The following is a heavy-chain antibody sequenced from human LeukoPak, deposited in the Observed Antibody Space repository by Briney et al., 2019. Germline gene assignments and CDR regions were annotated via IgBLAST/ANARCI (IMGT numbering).Heavy chain of an antibody. Sequence: ASVKVSCKASGYTFTGYYMHWVRQAPGQGLEWMGWMNPNSGNTGYAQKFQGRVTMTRNTSISTAYMELSSLRSEDTAVYYCAGQPYCSSTSCRATYGMDVWGQGTTVTVSS. D-gene: IGHD2-2*01. CDR1: GYTFTGYY. V-gene: IGHV1-8*02. CDR3: AGQPYCSSTSCRATYGMDV. J-gene: IGHJ6*02. CDR2: MNPNSGNT.